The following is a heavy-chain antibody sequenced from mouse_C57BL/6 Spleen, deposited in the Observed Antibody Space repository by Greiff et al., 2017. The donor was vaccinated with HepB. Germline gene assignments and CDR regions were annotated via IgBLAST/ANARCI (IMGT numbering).Heavy chain of an antibody. Sequence: EVNVVESGGGLVKPGGSLKLSCAASGFTFSDYGMHWVRQASEKGLEWVAYISSGSSTIYYADTVKGRFTISRDNAKNTLFLQMTSLRSEDTAMYYCARGRLEGAMDYWGQGTSVTVSS. V-gene: IGHV5-17*01. CDR1: GFTFSDYG. CDR3: ARGRLEGAMDY. D-gene: IGHD2-4*01. J-gene: IGHJ4*01. CDR2: ISSGSSTI.